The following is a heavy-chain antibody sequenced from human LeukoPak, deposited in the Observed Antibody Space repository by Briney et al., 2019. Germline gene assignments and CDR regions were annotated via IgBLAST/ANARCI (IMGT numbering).Heavy chain of an antibody. CDR3: ARDMVRGVKVAFDI. CDR1: GGSISSYY. V-gene: IGHV4-59*01. D-gene: IGHD3-10*01. J-gene: IGHJ3*02. Sequence: PSETLSLTCTVPGGSISSYYWSWIRQPPGKGLEWIGYIYYSGSTNYNPSLKSRVTISVDTSKNQFSLKLSSVTAADTAVYYCARDMVRGVKVAFDIWGQGTMVTVSS. CDR2: IYYSGST.